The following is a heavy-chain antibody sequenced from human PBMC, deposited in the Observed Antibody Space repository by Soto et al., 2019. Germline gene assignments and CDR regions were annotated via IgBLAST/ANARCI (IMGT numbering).Heavy chain of an antibody. CDR2: IFYSGST. D-gene: IGHD2-15*01. CDR3: ASSVAALSSNWFDP. Sequence: PSETLSLTCTVSGASVTSGDYYWSWIRQPPGKGLEWIGYIFYSGSTYYNPSLKSRVTISVDKSNNQFTLRLSSVTAADTAVYYCASSVAALSSNWFDPWGQGTLVTVSS. CDR1: GASVTSGDYY. J-gene: IGHJ5*02. V-gene: IGHV4-30-4*01.